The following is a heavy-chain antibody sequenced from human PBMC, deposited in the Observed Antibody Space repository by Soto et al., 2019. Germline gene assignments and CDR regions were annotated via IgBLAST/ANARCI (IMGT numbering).Heavy chain of an antibody. CDR1: GRIFSSFP. CDR3: ARVGSREAYNDVLEQ. V-gene: IGHV1-69*06. Sequence: QVQVVQSGAEVKKPGSSVKISCKASGRIFSSFPTSWVRQVPGQGLEWMGGVISASGSVTYAPKFQGRVTMTAVNSAGIGYMELTSLTSEDTAIYYCARVGSREAYNDVLEQWGPGTMVTVSS. D-gene: IGHD1-1*01. J-gene: IGHJ1*01. CDR2: VISASGSV.